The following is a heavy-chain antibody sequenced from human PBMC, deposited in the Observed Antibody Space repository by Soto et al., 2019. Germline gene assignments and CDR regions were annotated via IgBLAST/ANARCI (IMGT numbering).Heavy chain of an antibody. CDR2: IYYSGST. Sequence: PSETLSLTCTVAGGSISSSSYYWGWIRQPPGKGLEWIGSIYYSGSTYYNPSLKSRVTISVDTSKNQFSLKLSSVTAADTAVYYCARLGYYYDSSGYYGPHSYYYGMDVWGQGTTVTVSS. V-gene: IGHV4-39*01. CDR1: GGSISSSSYY. J-gene: IGHJ6*02. CDR3: ARLGYYYDSSGYYGPHSYYYGMDV. D-gene: IGHD3-22*01.